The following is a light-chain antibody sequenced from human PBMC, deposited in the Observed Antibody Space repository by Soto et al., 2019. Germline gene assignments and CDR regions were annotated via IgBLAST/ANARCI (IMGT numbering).Light chain of an antibody. Sequence: DIEMTQSPSTLSSSVGDRVTISCRASQSISSRLAWYQQKPGKAPKLLIYKASSLETGVPSRFSGSGSGTEFTLTISRLQPDDFAMYYCQQYNSYSWTFGQGTKVEIK. CDR1: QSISSR. V-gene: IGKV1-5*03. CDR2: KAS. J-gene: IGKJ1*01. CDR3: QQYNSYSWT.